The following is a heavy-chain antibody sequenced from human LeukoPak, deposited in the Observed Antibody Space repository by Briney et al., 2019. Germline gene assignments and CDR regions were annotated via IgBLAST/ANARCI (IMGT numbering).Heavy chain of an antibody. J-gene: IGHJ5*02. Sequence: GGSLRLSCAASGFTFSSYGMHWVRQAPGKGLEWVAFIRYDGSNKYYADSVKGRFTISRDNSKNTLYLQMNSLRAEDTAVYYCAKDKVKQLSRGNVYNWFDPWGQGTLVTVSS. D-gene: IGHD6-6*01. V-gene: IGHV3-30*02. CDR2: IRYDGSNK. CDR3: AKDKVKQLSRGNVYNWFDP. CDR1: GFTFSSYG.